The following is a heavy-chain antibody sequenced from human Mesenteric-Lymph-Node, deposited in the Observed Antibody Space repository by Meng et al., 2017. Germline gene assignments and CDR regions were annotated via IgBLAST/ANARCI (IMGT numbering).Heavy chain of an antibody. J-gene: IGHJ4*02. CDR3: NRRTYYYDSSGYYPPFDY. CDR1: GFTFGDYA. Sequence: GESLKISCTASGFTFGDYAMSWFRQAPGKGLEWVGFIRSKAYGGTTEYAASVKGRFTISRDDSKSIAYLQMNSLKTEDKAVYYCNRRTYYYDSSGYYPPFDYWGQGTLVTVSS. CDR2: IRSKAYGGTT. D-gene: IGHD3-22*01. V-gene: IGHV3-49*03.